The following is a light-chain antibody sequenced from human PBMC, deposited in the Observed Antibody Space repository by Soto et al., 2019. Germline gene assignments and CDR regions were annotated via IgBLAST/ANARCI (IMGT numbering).Light chain of an antibody. CDR2: EGS. CDR3: CSYAGSSTFDV. J-gene: IGLJ1*01. Sequence: QSALTQPACVSGSLGQSITISCTGTRSDVGSYNLVSWYQQHPGKAPKLMIYEGSKRPSGVSNRFSGSKSGNTASLTISGLQAEDEADYYCCSYAGSSTFDVFGTGTKVTVL. V-gene: IGLV2-23*03. CDR1: RSDVGSYNL.